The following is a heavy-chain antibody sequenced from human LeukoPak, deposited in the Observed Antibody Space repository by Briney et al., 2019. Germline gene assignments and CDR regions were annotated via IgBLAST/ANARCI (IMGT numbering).Heavy chain of an antibody. CDR3: ARDRRTSRYCSGGSCYSGAYYYYGMDV. V-gene: IGHV4-31*03. J-gene: IGHJ6*02. CDR2: IYYSGST. Sequence: SQTLSLTCTVSGGSISSGGYYWSWIRQHPGKGLEWIGYIYYSGSTYYNPSLKSRVTISVDTSKNQFSLKLSSVTAADTAVYYCARDRRTSRYCSGGSCYSGAYYYYGMDVWGQGTTVTVSS. CDR1: GGSISSGGYY. D-gene: IGHD2-15*01.